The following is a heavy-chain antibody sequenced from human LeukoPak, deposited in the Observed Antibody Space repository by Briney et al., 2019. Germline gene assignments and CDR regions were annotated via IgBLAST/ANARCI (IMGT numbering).Heavy chain of an antibody. CDR3: ARDLSARYSGYDWEFDY. CDR1: GFTFSSHL. Sequence: GGSLRLSCAASGFTFSSHLMHWVRQAPGKGLVWVSRISSDGTYTNYADSVKGRFTISRDNAKNSLYLQMNSLRAEDTAVYYCARDLSARYSGYDWEFDYWGQGTLVTVSS. V-gene: IGHV3-74*01. CDR2: ISSDGTYT. J-gene: IGHJ4*02. D-gene: IGHD5-12*01.